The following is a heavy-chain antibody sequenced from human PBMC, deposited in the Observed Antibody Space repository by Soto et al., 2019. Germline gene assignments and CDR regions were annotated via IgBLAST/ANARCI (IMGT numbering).Heavy chain of an antibody. Sequence: GGSLRLSCAASGFTFSSYAMSWVRQAPGKGLEWVSAISGSGGSTYYADSVKGRFTISRDNSKNTLYLQMNSLRAEDTAVYYCAKSLAGYCSSTSCYKWFDPWGQGTLVTVSS. CDR2: ISGSGGST. CDR3: AKSLAGYCSSTSCYKWFDP. D-gene: IGHD2-2*02. CDR1: GFTFSSYA. J-gene: IGHJ5*02. V-gene: IGHV3-23*01.